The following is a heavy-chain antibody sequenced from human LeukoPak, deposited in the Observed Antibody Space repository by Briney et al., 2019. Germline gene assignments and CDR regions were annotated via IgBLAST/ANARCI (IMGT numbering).Heavy chain of an antibody. CDR1: GGSFSGYY. Sequence: SETLSLTCAVYGGSFSGYYWSWIRQPPRKGLEGIGEINHSGSTNYNPSLKSRVTISVDTPKNQFSLKLSSVTAADTAVYYCAREGIVVVPAAIRTYYYYYYGMDVWGQGTTVTVSS. CDR2: INHSGST. D-gene: IGHD2-2*01. CDR3: AREGIVVVPAAIRTYYYYYYGMDV. J-gene: IGHJ6*02. V-gene: IGHV4-34*01.